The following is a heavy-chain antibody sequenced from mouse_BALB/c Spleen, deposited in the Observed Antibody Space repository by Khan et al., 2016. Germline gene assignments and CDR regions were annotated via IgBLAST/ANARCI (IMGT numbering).Heavy chain of an antibody. CDR1: GYTFSDSW. V-gene: IGHV1-9*01. CDR3: ARGGDNPFFDY. D-gene: IGHD1-3*01. J-gene: IGHJ2*01. Sequence: QVQLQQSGAELMKPGASVKISCKATGYTFSDSWIEWLKQRPGHGLEWIGEILPGSGNPNYNEKYKGKATFTADTSSNTAYMQLSSLTSEASVVSYCARGGDNPFFDYWGQGTTLTVSS. CDR2: ILPGSGNP.